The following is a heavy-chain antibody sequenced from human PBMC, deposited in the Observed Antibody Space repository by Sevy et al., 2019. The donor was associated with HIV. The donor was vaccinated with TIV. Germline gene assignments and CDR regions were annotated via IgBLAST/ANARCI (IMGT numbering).Heavy chain of an antibody. V-gene: IGHV3-15*01. D-gene: IGHD3-9*01. J-gene: IGHJ4*02. CDR1: GFTFSNAW. CDR2: IKSKIDGEPT. CDR3: ATAPGYYDSSPFDY. Sequence: GGSLRLSCAVSGFTFSNAWMNWVRQAPGTGLQWVGLIKSKIDGEPTDYAAPVKGRFTISRDDSKNTVYLQMNSLKTEDTALYYCATAPGYYDSSPFDYWGPGTLVTVSS.